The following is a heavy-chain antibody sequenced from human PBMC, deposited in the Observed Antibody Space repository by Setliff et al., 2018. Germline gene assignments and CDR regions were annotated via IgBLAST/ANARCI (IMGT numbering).Heavy chain of an antibody. CDR1: GGSISSDY. Sequence: SETLSLTCTVSGGSISSDYWSWIRQSPGKGLEWIGYIYYSGTTNYNPSLKSRVIISVDTSKTQFSLRLSSVTAADTAVYYCARDPASPAAAGGWFDPWGQGTLVTVSS. D-gene: IGHD6-13*01. CDR2: IYYSGTT. J-gene: IGHJ5*02. V-gene: IGHV4-59*01. CDR3: ARDPASPAAAGGWFDP.